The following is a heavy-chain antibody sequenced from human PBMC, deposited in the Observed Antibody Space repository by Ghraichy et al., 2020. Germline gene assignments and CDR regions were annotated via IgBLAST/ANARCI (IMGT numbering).Heavy chain of an antibody. CDR1: GGSISSYY. V-gene: IGHV4-59*01. D-gene: IGHD3-3*01. CDR2: IYYSGST. Sequence: SETLSLTCTVSGGSISSYYWSWIRQPPGKGLEWIGYIYYSGSTNYNPSLKSRVTISVDTSKNQFSLKLSSLTAADTAVYYCARVRFWSGYYNYWYFDLWGRGTLVTVSS. CDR3: ARVRFWSGYYNYWYFDL. J-gene: IGHJ2*01.